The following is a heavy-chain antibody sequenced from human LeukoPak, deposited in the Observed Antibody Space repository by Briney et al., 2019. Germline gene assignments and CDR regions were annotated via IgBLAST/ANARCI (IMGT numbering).Heavy chain of an antibody. J-gene: IGHJ3*02. CDR3: ARRYYYDSSGHRNVFDI. V-gene: IGHV7-4-1*02. D-gene: IGHD3-22*01. CDR2: INTNTGNP. CDR1: GYTFTSYA. Sequence: ASVKASCKASGYTFTSYAMNWVRQAPGQGLEWMGWINTNTGNPTYARGFTGRFVFSLDTSVGTAYLQISSLKAEDTAVYYCARRYYYDSSGHRNVFDIWGQGTMVTVSS.